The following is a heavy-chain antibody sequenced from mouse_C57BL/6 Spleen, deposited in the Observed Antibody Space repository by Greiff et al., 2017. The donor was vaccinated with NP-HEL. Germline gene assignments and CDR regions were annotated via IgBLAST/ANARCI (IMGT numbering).Heavy chain of an antibody. V-gene: IGHV1-81*01. CDR2: IYPRSGNT. CDR1: GYTFTSYG. Sequence: VQLQQSGAELARPGASVKLSCKASGYTFTSYGISWVKQRTGQGLEWIGEIYPRSGNTYYNEKFKGKATLTADKSSSTAYMELRSLTSEDSAVYFCARSDITTVVAPYYFDYWGQGTTLTVSS. D-gene: IGHD1-1*01. J-gene: IGHJ2*01. CDR3: ARSDITTVVAPYYFDY.